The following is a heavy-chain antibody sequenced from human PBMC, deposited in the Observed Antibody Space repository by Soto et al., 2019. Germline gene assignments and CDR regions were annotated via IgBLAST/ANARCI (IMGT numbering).Heavy chain of an antibody. V-gene: IGHV3-11*01. CDR1: GFTFSDYC. J-gene: IGHJ4*02. Sequence: QVQLVESGGGLVKPGGSLSLSCAASGFTFSDYCMTWIRQAPGKGLEWVSYISSSGSTIYYADSMKGRFTISRDNAKNSLDLQMNSLRAEDTAVYYCARDPREYYFDYWGQGTLVTVSS. CDR3: ARDPREYYFDY. CDR2: ISSSGSTI.